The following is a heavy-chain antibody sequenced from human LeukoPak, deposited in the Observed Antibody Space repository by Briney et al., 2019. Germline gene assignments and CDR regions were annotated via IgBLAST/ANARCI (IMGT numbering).Heavy chain of an antibody. Sequence: PGGSLRLSCAASGFTSSTYWMNWYRQAPGKGLEWVGNINQDASEINYVDSVRGRFTISRDNAKNSLHLQMNSLRAEDTAVYFCAKRGVVIRVILVGFHKEAYYFDSWDQGALVTVSS. CDR1: GFTSSTYW. CDR2: INQDASEI. CDR3: AKRGVVIRVILVGFHKEAYYFDS. J-gene: IGHJ4*02. V-gene: IGHV3-7*03. D-gene: IGHD3-22*01.